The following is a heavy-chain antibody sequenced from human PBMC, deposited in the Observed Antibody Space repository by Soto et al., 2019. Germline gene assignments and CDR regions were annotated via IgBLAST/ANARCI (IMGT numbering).Heavy chain of an antibody. J-gene: IGHJ4*02. Sequence: GGSLRLSCAASGIISSTSWMNWVRQAPGKGLEWVANIKQDGSEKYYVDSVEGRFTISRDNAKNSVYLQMNSLRAEDTAVYYCARGRGYSGYFFDYWGQGTLVTVSS. CDR1: GIISSTSW. V-gene: IGHV3-7*03. CDR3: ARGRGYSGYFFDY. CDR2: IKQDGSEK. D-gene: IGHD5-12*01.